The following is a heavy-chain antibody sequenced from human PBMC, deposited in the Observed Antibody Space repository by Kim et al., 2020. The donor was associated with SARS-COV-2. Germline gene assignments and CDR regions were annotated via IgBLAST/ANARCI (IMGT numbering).Heavy chain of an antibody. J-gene: IGHJ4*02. CDR3: ARHSGRLSPIEGGTFDY. CDR2: IYYSGST. V-gene: IGHV4-59*08. Sequence: SETLSLTCTVSGGSISSYYWTWIRQPPGKGLEWIGYIYYSGSTNYNPSLKSRVTISVDTSKNQFSLKLSSVTAADTAVYYCARHSGRLSPIEGGTFDYWGQGTLVTVSS. D-gene: IGHD3-16*01. CDR1: GGSISSYY.